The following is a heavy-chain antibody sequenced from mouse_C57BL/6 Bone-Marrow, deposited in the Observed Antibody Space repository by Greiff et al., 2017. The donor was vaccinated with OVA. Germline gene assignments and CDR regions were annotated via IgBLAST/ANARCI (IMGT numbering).Heavy chain of an antibody. Sequence: QVQLKESGPELVKPGASVKLSCKASGYTFTSYDINWVKQRPGQGLEWIGWIYPRDGSTKYNEKFKGKATLTVDTSSSTAYMELHSLTSEDSAVYFCAKVYDYEGMDYWGQGTSVTVSS. CDR3: AKVYDYEGMDY. V-gene: IGHV1-85*01. CDR1: GYTFTSYD. D-gene: IGHD2-3*01. CDR2: IYPRDGST. J-gene: IGHJ4*01.